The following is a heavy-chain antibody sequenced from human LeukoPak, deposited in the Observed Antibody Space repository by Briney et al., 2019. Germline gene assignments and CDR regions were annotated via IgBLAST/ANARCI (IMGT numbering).Heavy chain of an antibody. CDR3: ARDSGCGYRGYSYGTYDAFDI. CDR1: GFTFSSYS. Sequence: GGSLRLSCAASGFTFSSYSMNWVRQAPGKGLEWVSSISSSSSYIYYADSVKGRFTISRDNAKNSLYLQMNSLRAEDTAVYYCARDSGCGYRGYSYGTYDAFDIWGQGTMVTVSS. D-gene: IGHD5-18*01. J-gene: IGHJ3*02. CDR2: ISSSSSYI. V-gene: IGHV3-21*01.